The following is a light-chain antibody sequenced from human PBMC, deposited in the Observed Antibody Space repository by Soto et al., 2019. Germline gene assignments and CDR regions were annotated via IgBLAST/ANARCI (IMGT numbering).Light chain of an antibody. Sequence: DSQMAESPSSRSGAVGDRVTITCRASQTISSWLAWYQQKPGKAPKLLIYKASTLKSGVPSRFSGSGSGTEFTLTISSLQPDDFATYYCPHSNIYSGAFGQGTKVDIK. CDR3: PHSNIYSGA. J-gene: IGKJ1*01. CDR1: QTISSW. V-gene: IGKV1-5*03. CDR2: KAS.